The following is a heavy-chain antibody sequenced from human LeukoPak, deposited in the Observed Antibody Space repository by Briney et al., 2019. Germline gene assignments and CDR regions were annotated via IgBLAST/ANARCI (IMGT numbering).Heavy chain of an antibody. D-gene: IGHD6-13*01. V-gene: IGHV1-69*06. Sequence: GASVKVSCKASGGTFSSYAISWVRQAPGQGLEWMGGIIPIFGTANYAQKFQGRVTITADKSTSTAYMELSSLRSEDTAVYYCARGGGSSSWYYYYYYMDVWGKGTTVTVSS. J-gene: IGHJ6*03. CDR2: IIPIFGTA. CDR3: ARGGGSSSWYYYYYYMDV. CDR1: GGTFSSYA.